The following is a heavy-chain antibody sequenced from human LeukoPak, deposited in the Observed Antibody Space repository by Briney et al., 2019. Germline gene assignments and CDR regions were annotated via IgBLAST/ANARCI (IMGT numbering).Heavy chain of an antibody. CDR2: INPSDGSI. CDR3: AKAPRNSSTMLDY. V-gene: IGHV1-46*01. CDR1: GYTFTSHW. Sequence: VASVKVSCKASGYTFTSHWIQWVRQAPGQGLEWMGLINPSDGSIAYAHRFQGRVTMTRDTSASIVYMDLSSLRSEDTAVYYCAKAPRNSSTMLDYWGQGTLLTVSS. J-gene: IGHJ4*02. D-gene: IGHD6-13*01.